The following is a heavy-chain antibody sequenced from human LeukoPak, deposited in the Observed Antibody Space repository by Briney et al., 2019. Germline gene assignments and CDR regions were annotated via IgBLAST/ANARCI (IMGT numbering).Heavy chain of an antibody. CDR1: GYTFTSYG. D-gene: IGHD5-24*01. V-gene: IGHV1-18*01. CDR3: ARVIRDGYNRVDPDY. J-gene: IGHJ4*02. CDR2: ISAYNGNT. Sequence: GASVKVSCKASGYTFTSYGISWVRQAPGQGLEWMGWISAYNGNTNYAQKLQGRVTMTTDTSTSTAYMELRSLRSDDTAVYYCARVIRDGYNRVDPDYWGQGTLVTVSS.